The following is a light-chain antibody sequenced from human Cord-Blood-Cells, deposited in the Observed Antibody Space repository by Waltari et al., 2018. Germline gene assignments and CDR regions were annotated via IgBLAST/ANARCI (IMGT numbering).Light chain of an antibody. CDR3: QQYGSSPPFT. CDR1: QSVSSSY. CDR2: GAS. V-gene: IGKV3-20*01. Sequence: EIVLTQSPDTLSLSPGERASQSVSSSYLAWYQQKPGQAPRLLIYGASSRATGIPDRFSGSGSGTDFTLTISRLEPEDFAVYYCQQYGSSPPFTFGGGTKVEIK. J-gene: IGKJ4*01.